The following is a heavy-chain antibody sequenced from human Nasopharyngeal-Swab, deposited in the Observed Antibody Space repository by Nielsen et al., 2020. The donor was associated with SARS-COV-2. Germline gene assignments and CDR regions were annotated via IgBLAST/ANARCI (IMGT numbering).Heavy chain of an antibody. CDR1: GGSFSGYY. CDR2: INHSGST. J-gene: IGHJ4*02. Sequence: SEPLSLTCAVYGGSFSGYYWSWIPQPPGKGLEWIGEINHSGSTNYNPPLKSPVTISVDTSKNQFSLKLSSVTAADTAVYYCARGFLSMAGLRLTVHFDYWGQGTLVTVSS. D-gene: IGHD2/OR15-2a*01. V-gene: IGHV4-34*01. CDR3: ARGFLSMAGLRLTVHFDY.